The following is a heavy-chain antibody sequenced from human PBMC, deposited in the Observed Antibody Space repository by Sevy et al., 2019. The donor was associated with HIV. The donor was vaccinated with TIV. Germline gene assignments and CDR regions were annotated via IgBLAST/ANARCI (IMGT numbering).Heavy chain of an antibody. V-gene: IGHV1-69*13. Sequence: ASVKVSCKASGGTFSSYAISWVRQAPGQGLEWMGWIIPIFGTANYAQKFQGRVTITADESTSTAYMELSSLRSEDTAVYYCARGKDRGSSWYYAFDIWGQGTMVTVSS. CDR3: ARGKDRGSSWYYAFDI. CDR1: GGTFSSYA. J-gene: IGHJ3*02. D-gene: IGHD6-13*01. CDR2: IIPIFGTA.